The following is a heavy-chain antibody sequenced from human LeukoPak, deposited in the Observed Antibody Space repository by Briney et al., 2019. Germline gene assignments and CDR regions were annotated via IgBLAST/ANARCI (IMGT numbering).Heavy chain of an antibody. Sequence: GGSLRLSCTASGFTFSSYSMNWVRQAPGNGLEWVSSISSSSSYIYYADSVKGRFTISRDNAKNSLYLQMNSLRAEDTAVYYCARDKAMVRGVIGYWGQGTLVTVSS. J-gene: IGHJ4*02. D-gene: IGHD3-10*01. V-gene: IGHV3-21*01. CDR1: GFTFSSYS. CDR3: ARDKAMVRGVIGY. CDR2: ISSSSSYI.